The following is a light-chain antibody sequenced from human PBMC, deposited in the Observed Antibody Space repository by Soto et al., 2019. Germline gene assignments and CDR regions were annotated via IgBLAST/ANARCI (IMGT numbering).Light chain of an antibody. CDR3: QTWATGIVV. V-gene: IGLV4-69*01. J-gene: IGLJ2*01. CDR2: LHSDGRH. CDR1: NGHSSYA. Sequence: QPVLTQSPSASASLGASVRLTCTLSNGHSSYAIAWHQQQPHKGPRYLMKLHSDGRHTKGDGIPDRFSGSISGAERYLTISSLQYEDEADYYCQTWATGIVVFGGGTQLTVL.